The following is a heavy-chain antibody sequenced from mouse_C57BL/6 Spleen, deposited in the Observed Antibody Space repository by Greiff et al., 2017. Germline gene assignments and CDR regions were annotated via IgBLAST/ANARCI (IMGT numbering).Heavy chain of an antibody. V-gene: IGHV5-4*01. CDR2: ISDGGSYT. D-gene: IGHD2-3*01. CDR1: GFTFSSYA. Sequence: EVNLVESGGGLVKPGGSLKLSCAASGFTFSSYAMSWVRQTPEKRLEWVATISDGGSYTYYPDNVKGRFTISRDNAKNNLYLQMSHLKSEDTAMYYCARDDGYAFAYWGQGTLVTVSA. J-gene: IGHJ3*01. CDR3: ARDDGYAFAY.